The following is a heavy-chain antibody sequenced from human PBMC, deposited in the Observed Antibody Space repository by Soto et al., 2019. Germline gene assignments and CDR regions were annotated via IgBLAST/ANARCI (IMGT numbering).Heavy chain of an antibody. CDR3: ARSRGFRYYDFWSGYSFDY. CDR1: GGTFSSYA. J-gene: IGHJ4*02. CDR2: IIPIFGTA. D-gene: IGHD3-3*01. Sequence: QVQLVQSGAEVKKPGSSVKVSCKASGGTFSSYAISWVRQAPRQGLEWMGGIIPIFGTANYAQKFQGRVTVTAEESTRTAYSELGSLRSEDTAVYYCARSRGFRYYDFWSGYSFDYWGQGTLVTVSS. V-gene: IGHV1-69*12.